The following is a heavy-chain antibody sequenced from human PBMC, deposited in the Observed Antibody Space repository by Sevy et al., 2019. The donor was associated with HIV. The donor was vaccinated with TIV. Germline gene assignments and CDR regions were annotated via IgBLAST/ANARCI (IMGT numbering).Heavy chain of an antibody. D-gene: IGHD6-19*01. CDR3: ARGATSGWDYFDS. CDR2: ISRLSNYI. J-gene: IGHJ4*02. V-gene: IGHV3-21*06. Sequence: GGSLRLSCVASGFTLSNYSINWVRQAPGKGLEWVSYISRLSNYIYYADSLEGRFTISRDNAKNSVYLQMNSLRTEDTAVYYCARGATSGWDYFDSWGQGALVTVSS. CDR1: GFTLSNYS.